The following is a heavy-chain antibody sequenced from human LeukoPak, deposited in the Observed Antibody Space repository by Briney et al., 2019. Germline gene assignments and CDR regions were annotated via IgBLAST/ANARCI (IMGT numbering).Heavy chain of an antibody. Sequence: GGSLRLSCAASGFTFSSYGMHWVRQAPGKGLEWVAVISYDGSNKYYADSVKGRFTISRDNSKNTLYLQMNSLRAEDTAVYYCAKGRTVLVTAGIFDYWGQGILVTVSS. J-gene: IGHJ4*02. CDR3: AKGRTVLVTAGIFDY. CDR2: ISYDGSNK. V-gene: IGHV3-30*18. CDR1: GFTFSSYG. D-gene: IGHD2-21*02.